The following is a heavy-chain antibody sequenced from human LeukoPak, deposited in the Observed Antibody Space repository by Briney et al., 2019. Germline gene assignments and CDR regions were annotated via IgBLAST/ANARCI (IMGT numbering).Heavy chain of an antibody. J-gene: IGHJ4*02. Sequence: GGSLRLSCAASGFTFSSYAMSWVRQAPGKGLEWVSAISTSGGTTYYADSVKGRFTISRDNSKNTLYLQMNSLRAEDTAVYYCARDSLSRPLDPFDYWGQGTLVTVSS. CDR2: ISTSGGTT. CDR3: ARDSLSRPLDPFDY. CDR1: GFTFSSYA. V-gene: IGHV3-23*01. D-gene: IGHD2-2*01.